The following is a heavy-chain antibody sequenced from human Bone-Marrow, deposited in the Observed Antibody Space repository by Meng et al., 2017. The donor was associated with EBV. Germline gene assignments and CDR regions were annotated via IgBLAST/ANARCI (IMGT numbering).Heavy chain of an antibody. CDR2: INHSGST. D-gene: IGHD4-23*01. CDR3: ARGGYGGNPLDY. J-gene: IGHJ4*02. V-gene: IGHV4-34*01. CDR1: GGSFSGYY. Sequence: QQWGGGLLKASETLSLTCAVYGGSFSGYYWSWIRQPPGKGLEWIGEINHSGSTNYNPSLKSRVTISVDRSKNQFSLKLSSVTAADTAVYYCARGGYGGNPLDYWGQGTLVTVSS.